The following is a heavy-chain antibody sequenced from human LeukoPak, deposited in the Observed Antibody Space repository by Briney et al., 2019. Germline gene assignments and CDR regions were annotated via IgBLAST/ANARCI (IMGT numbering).Heavy chain of an antibody. CDR3: EKDSPRDDYVRGSYRYTRRGLDI. CDR2: ISAYNGNT. V-gene: IGHV1-18*01. CDR1: GYTFSSYG. Sequence: GASVKVSCKASGYTFSSYGISWVRQAPGQGLEWMGWISAYNGNTKFAEKFQGRLTMTTETSTSTAYMELRSLTSDDTAVYYCEKDSPRDDYVRGSYRYTRRGLDIWGQGTMVTASS. J-gene: IGHJ3*02. D-gene: IGHD3-16*02.